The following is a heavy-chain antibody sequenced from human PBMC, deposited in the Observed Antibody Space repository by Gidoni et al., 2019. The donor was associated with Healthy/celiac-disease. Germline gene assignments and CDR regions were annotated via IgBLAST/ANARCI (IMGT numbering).Heavy chain of an antibody. CDR3: AKDIERYSSSWYYFDY. J-gene: IGHJ4*02. V-gene: IGHV3-9*01. CDR1: GFTFDDYA. Sequence: EVQLVESGGGLVQPGRSLRLSCAASGFTFDDYAKHWVRPAPGKGLEWVSGISWNSGSIGYADSVKGRITISRDNAKNSLYLQMNSLRAEDTALYYCAKDIERYSSSWYYFDYWGQGTLVTVSS. D-gene: IGHD6-13*01. CDR2: ISWNSGSI.